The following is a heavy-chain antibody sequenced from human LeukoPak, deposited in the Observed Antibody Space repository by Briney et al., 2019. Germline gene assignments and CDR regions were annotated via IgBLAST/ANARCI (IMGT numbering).Heavy chain of an antibody. CDR2: VFPADSDT. J-gene: IGHJ3*02. D-gene: IGHD2-15*01. CDR1: GYRFPSYW. V-gene: IGHV5-51*01. Sequence: GESLKISCKGSGYRFPSYWIVWVRQMPGEGLEWMGIVFPADSDTRYSPSFQGQVTISADKSTSTAYLQWSSLKASDTAIYYCARPRCSGGSCYSDGFDIWGQGTVVTVS. CDR3: ARPRCSGGSCYSDGFDI.